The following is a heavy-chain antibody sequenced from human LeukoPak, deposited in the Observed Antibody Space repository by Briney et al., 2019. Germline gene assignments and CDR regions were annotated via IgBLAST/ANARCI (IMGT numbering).Heavy chain of an antibody. J-gene: IGHJ5*02. V-gene: IGHV1-2*02. CDR1: GYTFTGYY. CDR2: IDPNSGGT. Sequence: ASVKVSCKASGYTFTGYYMHWVRQAPGQGLEWMGWIDPNSGGTNYAQKFQGRVTMTRDTSISTAYMVLNRLRSDDTAVYYCARVAKSLQSCSGGSCYSRWFDPWGQGTLVTVSS. D-gene: IGHD2-15*01. CDR3: ARVAKSLQSCSGGSCYSRWFDP.